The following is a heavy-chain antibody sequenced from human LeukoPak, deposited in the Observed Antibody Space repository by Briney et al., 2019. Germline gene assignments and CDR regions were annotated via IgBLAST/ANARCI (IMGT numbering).Heavy chain of an antibody. CDR1: GFSLSTSGMC. Sequence: SGPALVKPTQTLTLTCTFSGFSLSTSGMCVSWIRQPPGKALEWLARIDWDSDKYYSTSLKTRLTISKDTSKNQVVLTMTNMDPVDTATYYCARIRKPHYCDSSGYIDYWGQGTLVTVSS. D-gene: IGHD3-22*01. CDR2: IDWDSDK. CDR3: ARIRKPHYCDSSGYIDY. V-gene: IGHV2-70*11. J-gene: IGHJ4*02.